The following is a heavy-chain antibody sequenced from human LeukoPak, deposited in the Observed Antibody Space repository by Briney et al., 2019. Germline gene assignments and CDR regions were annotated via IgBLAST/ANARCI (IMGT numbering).Heavy chain of an antibody. CDR3: AKDLWQYVDTAMVIDY. CDR1: GFAFSSYA. CDR2: ISGSGGST. Sequence: GGSLRLSCAASGFAFSSYAMGWVRQAPGKGLEWVSAISGSGGSTYYADSVKGRFTISRDNSKNTLYLQMNSLRAEDTAVYYCAKDLWQYVDTAMVIDYWGQGTLVTVSS. J-gene: IGHJ4*02. V-gene: IGHV3-23*01. D-gene: IGHD5-18*01.